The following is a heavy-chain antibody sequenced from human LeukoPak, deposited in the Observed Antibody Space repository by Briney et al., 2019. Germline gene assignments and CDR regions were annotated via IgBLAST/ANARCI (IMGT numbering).Heavy chain of an antibody. CDR3: AKEGGEYNWNDGRSPNFDY. CDR2: ISYDGSNK. CDR1: GFTFSSYG. J-gene: IGHJ4*02. D-gene: IGHD1-1*01. V-gene: IGHV3-30*18. Sequence: GGSLRLSCAASGFTFSSYGMHWVRQAPGKGLEWVAVISYDGSNKYYADSVKGRFTISRDNSKNTLYLQMNSLRAEDTAVYYCAKEGGEYNWNDGRSPNFDYWGQGTLVTVSS.